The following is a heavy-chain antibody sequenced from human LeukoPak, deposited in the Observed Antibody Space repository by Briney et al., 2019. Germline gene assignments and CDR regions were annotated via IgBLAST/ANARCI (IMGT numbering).Heavy chain of an antibody. CDR3: ARGRFGNPLQPEPRRPFDM. V-gene: IGHV4-4*02. CDR1: GGSISSSNW. D-gene: IGHD1-14*01. CDR2: IYHSGST. Sequence: PSETLSLTCAVSGGSISSSNWWSWVRQPPGKGLEWIGEIYHSGSTNYNPSLKSRVTISVDKSKNQFSLKLSSVTAADTAVFYCARGRFGNPLQPEPRRPFDMWGQGTMVAISS. J-gene: IGHJ3*02.